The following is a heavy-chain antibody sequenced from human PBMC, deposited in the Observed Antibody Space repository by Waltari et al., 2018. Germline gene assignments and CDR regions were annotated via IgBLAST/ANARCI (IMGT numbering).Heavy chain of an antibody. D-gene: IGHD3-10*01. CDR1: GFNFSSYS. J-gene: IGHJ4*02. CDR2: ISSSSCTV. V-gene: IGHV3-48*01. Sequence: EVHLVQSGGGLVQPGGSLRLSCAASGFNFSSYSMDWFRQAPGKGLEWVSYISSSSCTVYYADSVKGRFTISRDNAKNSLYLQMNSLRAEDTAVYYCAREYYTHFDYWGQGTLVTVSS. CDR3: AREYYTHFDY.